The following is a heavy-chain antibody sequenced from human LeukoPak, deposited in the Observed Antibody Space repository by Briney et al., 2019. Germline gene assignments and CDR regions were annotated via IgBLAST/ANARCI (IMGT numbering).Heavy chain of an antibody. V-gene: IGHV4-59*08. J-gene: IGHJ4*02. CDR3: ARLDGYCSSTSCYNFDY. D-gene: IGHD2-2*02. CDR1: GGSISSYY. CDR2: IYYSGST. Sequence: SETLSLTCTVSGGSISSYYWSGIRQPPGKGLEWIGYIYYSGSTNYNPSLKSRVTISVDTSKNQFSLKLSSVTAADTAVYYCARLDGYCSSTSCYNFDYWGQGTLVTVSS.